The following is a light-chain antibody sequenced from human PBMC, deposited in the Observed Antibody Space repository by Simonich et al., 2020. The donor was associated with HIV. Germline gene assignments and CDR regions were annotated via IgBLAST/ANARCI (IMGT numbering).Light chain of an antibody. J-gene: IGKJ2*01. V-gene: IGKV2-29*02. CDR2: EVA. Sequence: DIVMTQTPLSLSVTPGQPASISCKSSQSLLHSDGRTYLDWYLQKQCQSPQLLIYEVASRVSGVPDTFSGSGSGTDFTLKISRVEAEDVGVYYCMQGIHLPYTFGQGTKLEIK. CDR1: QSLLHSDGRTY. CDR3: MQGIHLPYT.